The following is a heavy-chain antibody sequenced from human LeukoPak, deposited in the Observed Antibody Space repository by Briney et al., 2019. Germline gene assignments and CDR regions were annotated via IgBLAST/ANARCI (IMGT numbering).Heavy chain of an antibody. CDR2: IIPIFGTA. V-gene: IGHV1-69*05. CDR1: GGTFSSYA. Sequence: SVKVSCKASGGTFSSYAISWVRQAPGQGLEWMGGIIPIFGTANYAQKFQGRVTITTDESTSTAYMELSSLKASDTAMYYCARRQLGMGAFDIWGQGTMVTVSS. D-gene: IGHD5-24*01. CDR3: ARRQLGMGAFDI. J-gene: IGHJ3*02.